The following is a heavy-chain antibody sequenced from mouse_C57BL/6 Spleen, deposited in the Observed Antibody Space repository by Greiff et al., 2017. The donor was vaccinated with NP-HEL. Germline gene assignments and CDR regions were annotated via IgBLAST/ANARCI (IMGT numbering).Heavy chain of an antibody. CDR2: ISSGSSTI. Sequence: VQLKQSGGGLVKPGGSLKLSCAASGFTFSDYGMHWVRQAPEKGLEWVAYISSGSSTIYYADTVKGRFTISRDNAKNTLFLQMTSLRSEDTAMYYCARRELLDYWGQGTTLTVSS. J-gene: IGHJ2*01. CDR1: GFTFSDYG. D-gene: IGHD4-1*01. V-gene: IGHV5-17*01. CDR3: ARRELLDY.